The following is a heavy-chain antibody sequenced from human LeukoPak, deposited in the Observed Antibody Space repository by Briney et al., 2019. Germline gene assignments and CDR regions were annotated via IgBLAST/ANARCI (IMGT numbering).Heavy chain of an antibody. CDR2: ISSDGRTT. CDR3: ARDRPGDSVVGATDR. V-gene: IGHV3-74*01. J-gene: IGHJ5*02. Sequence: PGGSLRLSCAASGFTFSSYWMHWVRQAPGKGLVWASHISSDGRTTNYVDSVKGRFTISRDNAKNTLYLQMNSLRAEDTAVYYCARDRPGDSVVGATDRWGQGTLVTVSS. CDR1: GFTFSSYW. D-gene: IGHD1-26*01.